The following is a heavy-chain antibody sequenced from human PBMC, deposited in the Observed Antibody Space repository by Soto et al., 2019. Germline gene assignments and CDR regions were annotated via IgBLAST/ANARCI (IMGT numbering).Heavy chain of an antibody. CDR3: ARDCSGGACYPASFDC. CDR1: DGSISTYH. CDR2: IYYTGST. V-gene: IGHV4-4*07. D-gene: IGHD2-15*01. J-gene: IGHJ4*02. Sequence: QVQLQESGPGLVKPSETLSLTCSVSDGSISTYHWSWIRQPAGKGLEWIGRIYYTGSTDYNPSLKSRVTMSVDMSKNQFSLEVSSVTAADTAVYYCARDCSGGACYPASFDCWGQGTLVTVSS.